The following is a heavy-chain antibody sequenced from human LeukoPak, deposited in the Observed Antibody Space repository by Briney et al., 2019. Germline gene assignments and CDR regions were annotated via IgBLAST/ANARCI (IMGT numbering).Heavy chain of an antibody. CDR3: AKKTPGTHPFDY. D-gene: IGHD6-13*01. J-gene: IGHJ4*02. Sequence: QSGGSLRLSCAASGFTFSSSAMNWVRQAPGKGLELVSASGTDGDTYYAASVKGRFTISRDNSKNTLYLQMTSLRAEDTAIYYCAKKTPGTHPFDYWGQGTLVTVSP. CDR1: GFTFSSSA. CDR2: SGTDGDT. V-gene: IGHV3-23*01.